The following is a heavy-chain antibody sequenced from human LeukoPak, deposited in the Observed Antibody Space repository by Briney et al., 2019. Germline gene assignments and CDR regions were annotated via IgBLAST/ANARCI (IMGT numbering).Heavy chain of an antibody. CDR3: ATTTFYYYYGMDV. Sequence: ASVKVSCKASGYTFTGYYMHWVRQAPGQGLEWMGWINPNSGGTNYAQRFQGRVTMTRDTSISTAYMELSRLRSDDTAVYYCATTTFYYYYGMDVWGQGTTVTVSS. V-gene: IGHV1-2*02. J-gene: IGHJ6*02. CDR2: INPNSGGT. CDR1: GYTFTGYY. D-gene: IGHD2-2*01.